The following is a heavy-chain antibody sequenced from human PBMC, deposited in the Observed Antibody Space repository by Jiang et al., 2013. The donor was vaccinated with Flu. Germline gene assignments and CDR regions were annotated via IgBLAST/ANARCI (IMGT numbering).Heavy chain of an antibody. Sequence: LLKPSETLSLTCTVSGGSISSYYWSWIRQSPGKGLEWIGYIYYSGSSNYNPSLKSRVTISVETSKNQFSLKLSSVTAADTAVYYCARGHPSYYDYGLDVWGKGTTVTVSS. CDR2: IYYSGSS. CDR3: ARGHPSYYDYGLDV. V-gene: IGHV4-59*01. J-gene: IGHJ6*04. CDR1: GGSISSYY.